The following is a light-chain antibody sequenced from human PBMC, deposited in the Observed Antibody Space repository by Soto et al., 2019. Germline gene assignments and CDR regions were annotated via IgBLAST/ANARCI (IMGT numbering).Light chain of an antibody. Sequence: DIQMTQSPSSLSASVGDRVTITCRASQSITTYLNWYQVKSGQAPKLLISAASSLQSGVPSRFSGSGSGTDFTLTIPSLQPEEFATYYCQQRDRAPWTFGQGTKVEIK. J-gene: IGKJ1*01. CDR1: QSITTY. V-gene: IGKV1-39*01. CDR3: QQRDRAPWT. CDR2: AAS.